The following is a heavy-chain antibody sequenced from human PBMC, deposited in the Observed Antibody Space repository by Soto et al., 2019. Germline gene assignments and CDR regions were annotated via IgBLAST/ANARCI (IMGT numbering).Heavy chain of an antibody. V-gene: IGHV4-39*07. D-gene: IGHD6-19*01. J-gene: IGHJ3*02. CDR2: IYYSGST. CDR1: GSSIGSRTCY. Sequence: SVTLSLTCSACGSSIGSRTCYRGSNRQPLGKGLEWIGSIYYSGSTYYNPSLKSRVTISVDTSKNQFSLKLSSVTAADTAVYYCARDPIRGGAVAGTGAFDIWGQGTMVT. CDR3: ARDPIRGGAVAGTGAFDI.